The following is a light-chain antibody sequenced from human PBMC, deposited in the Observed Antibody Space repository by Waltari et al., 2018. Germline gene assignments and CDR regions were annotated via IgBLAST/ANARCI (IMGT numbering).Light chain of an antibody. CDR3: QAWDSSTYHVV. J-gene: IGLJ2*01. CDR2: QDT. Sequence: SYELTQPPSVSVSPGQTASITCSGDKLGDKYACWYQQKPGQSPVVVLYQDTKRPSGIPERFSGSNSGNTATRTISGTQAMDEADYYCQAWDSSTYHVVFGGGTKLTVL. CDR1: KLGDKY. V-gene: IGLV3-1*01.